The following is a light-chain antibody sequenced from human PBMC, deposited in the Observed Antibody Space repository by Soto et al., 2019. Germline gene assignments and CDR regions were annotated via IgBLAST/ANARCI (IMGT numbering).Light chain of an antibody. J-gene: IGKJ4*01. CDR3: QNRNRWPLA. CDR2: DAS. V-gene: IGKV3-11*01. CDR1: QSVLNY. Sequence: EIVMTQTPATLSVSPGDGATLSCRASQSVLNYLAWYQHRPGQAPRLLIYDASNRATGISARFSGSGFGTDFTLTISSLEPEDFAVYYCQNRNRWPLAFGGGTKVDIK.